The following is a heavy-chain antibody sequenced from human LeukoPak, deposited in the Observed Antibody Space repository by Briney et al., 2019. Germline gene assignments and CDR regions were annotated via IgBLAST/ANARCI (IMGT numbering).Heavy chain of an antibody. CDR2: MNTNTGNP. D-gene: IGHD3-22*01. J-gene: IGHJ4*02. Sequence: ASVKFSCKASGYTFTNYAMNWVRQAPGQGLEWMGWMNTNTGNPTYAQGFTGRFVFSLDTSVSTAYLQISSLKTEDTAVYYCAVLSYDSSGYYYPFDYWGQGTLVTVSS. V-gene: IGHV7-4-1*02. CDR1: GYTFTNYA. CDR3: AVLSYDSSGYYYPFDY.